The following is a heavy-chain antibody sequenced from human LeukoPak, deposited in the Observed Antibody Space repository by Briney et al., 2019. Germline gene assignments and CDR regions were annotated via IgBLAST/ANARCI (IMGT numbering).Heavy chain of an antibody. CDR2: VSAGGGST. CDR3: VRDPILSGKSFDF. CDR1: GFSFRSYA. J-gene: IGHJ4*02. D-gene: IGHD6-25*01. V-gene: IGHV3-23*01. Sequence: PGGSLRLSCAVSGFSFRSYAMSWVRQAPAKGLEWLSGVSAGGGSTFYAESVQGRFTISRDDSKNTLYLQLSSLTAEDSALYYCVRDPILSGKSFDFWGQGTPVTVSS.